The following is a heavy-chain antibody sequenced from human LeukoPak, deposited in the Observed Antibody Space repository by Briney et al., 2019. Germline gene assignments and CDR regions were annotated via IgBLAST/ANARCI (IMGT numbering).Heavy chain of an antibody. CDR3: AKFNRQYCSGISCYGGFDY. CDR2: IRNDGSNK. V-gene: IGHV3-30*02. J-gene: IGHJ4*02. Sequence: GGSLRLSCAASGFTFSSYGMDWVRQAPGKGLEWVAFIRNDGSNKYYADSVKGRFTISRDNSKNTLYLQMNSLRAEDTAVYYCAKFNRQYCSGISCYGGFDYWGQGTLVTVSS. D-gene: IGHD2-2*01. CDR1: GFTFSSYG.